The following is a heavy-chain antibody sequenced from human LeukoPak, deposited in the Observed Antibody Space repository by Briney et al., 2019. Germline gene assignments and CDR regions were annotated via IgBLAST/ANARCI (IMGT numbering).Heavy chain of an antibody. V-gene: IGHV3-30*03. CDR1: GFTFSNYG. CDR3: ARDRDCSRTSCFNAFDV. CDR2: ISHDGNDQ. D-gene: IGHD2-2*01. J-gene: IGHJ3*01. Sequence: GSLRLSCAGSGFTFSNYGIHWVRQAPGKGLEWVAVISHDGNDQYYGDSVKGRFTISRDNSKNALYLQMNSVRLEDTAVYYCARDRDCSRTSCFNAFDVWGQGTMAIVSS.